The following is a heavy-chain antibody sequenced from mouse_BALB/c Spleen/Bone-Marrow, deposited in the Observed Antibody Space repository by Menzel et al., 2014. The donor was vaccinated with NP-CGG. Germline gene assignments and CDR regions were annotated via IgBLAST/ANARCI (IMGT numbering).Heavy chain of an antibody. J-gene: IGHJ3*01. Sequence: VQGVESGAELAKPGASVKMSCKASGYTFTNYWMHWVKQRPGQGLEWIGYINPSTGYTEYNQKFKDKATLTADKSSSTAYMQLSSLTSEDPAVYYCARGYQRILAYWGQGTLVTVSA. V-gene: IGHV1-7*01. CDR1: GYTFTNYW. CDR3: ARGYQRILAY. CDR2: INPSTGYT.